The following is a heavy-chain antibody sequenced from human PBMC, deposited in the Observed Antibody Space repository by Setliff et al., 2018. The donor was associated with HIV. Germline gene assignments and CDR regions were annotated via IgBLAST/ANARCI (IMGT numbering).Heavy chain of an antibody. CDR1: GASISSHY. CDR2: IYSTGST. Sequence: SSETLSLTCTVSGASISSHYWSWIRQSPGRELEWIGYIYSTGSTNYNPSLQSRVSISMDASKNNFSLKLTSVTSADTAVYSCAKGAGFYGDYTFDYWGQGHLVTVSS. D-gene: IGHD4-17*01. CDR3: AKGAGFYGDYTFDY. J-gene: IGHJ4*02. V-gene: IGHV4-59*11.